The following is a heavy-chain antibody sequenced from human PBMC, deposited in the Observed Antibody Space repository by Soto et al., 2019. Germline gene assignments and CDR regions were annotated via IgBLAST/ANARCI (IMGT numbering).Heavy chain of an antibody. D-gene: IGHD1-20*01. CDR1: GFTFSSYA. J-gene: IGHJ4*02. CDR3: VKDRHSITGIRLF. V-gene: IGHV3-23*01. CDR2: ISGSGGST. Sequence: GGSLRLSCAASGFTFSSYAMSWVRQAPGKGLEWVSAISGSGGSTYYADSVKGRFTISRDNSKNTLYPQMNSLRAEDTAVYYCVKDRHSITGIRLFWGKGTLVTVSA.